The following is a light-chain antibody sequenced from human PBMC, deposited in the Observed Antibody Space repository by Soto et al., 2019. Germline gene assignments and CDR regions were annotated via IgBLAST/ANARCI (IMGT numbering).Light chain of an antibody. Sequence: QSVLTQPPSVSGAPGRRVTISCTGSSSNIGTGYEVHWYQQFPGTAPKLLIYGNNNRPSGVPDRFSGSRSGTSASLAITGLQAEDEADYYCQSYDNSLTWVFGGGTKLTVL. J-gene: IGLJ3*02. V-gene: IGLV1-40*01. CDR3: QSYDNSLTWV. CDR2: GNN. CDR1: SSNIGTGYE.